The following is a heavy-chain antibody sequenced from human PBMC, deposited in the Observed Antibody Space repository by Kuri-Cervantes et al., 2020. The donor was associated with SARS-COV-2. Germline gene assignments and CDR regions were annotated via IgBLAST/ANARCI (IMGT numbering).Heavy chain of an antibody. D-gene: IGHD5-12*01. CDR3: AKPLGYSGYDPPDY. CDR2: ISGSGGAT. Sequence: LSLTFAASGFTFSSHAMIWVRQAPGKGLEWVSSISGSGGATYYADSAKGRFTISRDNSKNTLSLQMNSLRAEDTAVYYCAKPLGYSGYDPPDYWGQGTLVTVSS. CDR1: GFTFSSHA. V-gene: IGHV3-23*01. J-gene: IGHJ4*02.